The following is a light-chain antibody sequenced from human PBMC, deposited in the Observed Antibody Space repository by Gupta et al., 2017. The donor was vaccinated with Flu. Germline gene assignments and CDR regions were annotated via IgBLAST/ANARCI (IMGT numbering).Light chain of an antibody. CDR2: AAS. CDR3: QQSDSTPQT. Sequence: DVQLTQSPSSLSASVGDRVTITCRASQNISSYLNWYQQKPGKAPKLLIYAASSLQSGVPSRFSGSGSGTDFTLTISRLQPEDFATYYCQQSDSTPQTFGQGTKVEIK. V-gene: IGKV1-39*01. J-gene: IGKJ1*01. CDR1: QNISSY.